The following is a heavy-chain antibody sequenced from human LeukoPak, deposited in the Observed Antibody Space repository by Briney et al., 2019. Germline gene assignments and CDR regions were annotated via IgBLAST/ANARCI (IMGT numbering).Heavy chain of an antibody. Sequence: PSETLSLTCTVSGGSISGYYWSWIRQPPGKGLEWIGYIYYSGSTNYNPSLKSRVAMSVDTSKNQFSLKLSSVTAADTAVYYCARRFVGYDSSWGASDIWGLGQWSPSLQ. CDR1: GGSISGYY. V-gene: IGHV4-59*08. J-gene: IGHJ3*02. CDR3: ARRFVGYDSSWGASDI. CDR2: IYYSGST. D-gene: IGHD3-22*01.